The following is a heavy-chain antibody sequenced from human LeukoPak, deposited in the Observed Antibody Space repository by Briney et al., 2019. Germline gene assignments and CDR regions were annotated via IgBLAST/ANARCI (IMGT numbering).Heavy chain of an antibody. J-gene: IGHJ4*02. CDR1: GFTFRTSW. CDR2: IRQDGGTK. V-gene: IGHV3-7*01. Sequence: PGGSLRLSCAASGFTFRTSWMTWVRQAPGKGLEWVANIRQDGGTKYYVDSVKGRFTISRDNAKNPLYLQMNSLRAEDTAVYYCARDQGTVTNYWGQGTLVTVSS. CDR3: ARDQGTVTNY. D-gene: IGHD4-11*01.